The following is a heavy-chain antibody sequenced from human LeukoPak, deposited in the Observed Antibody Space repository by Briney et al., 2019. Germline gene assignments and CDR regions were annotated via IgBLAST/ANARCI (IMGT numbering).Heavy chain of an antibody. Sequence: ASVKVSCKASGYTFTSYGISWVRQAPGQGLEWMGWISAYNGNTNYAQKLQGRVTMTIDTSTSTAYMELRSLRSDDTAVYYCARDVGHIVVVTAIWAVGTFDYWGQGTLVTVSS. CDR3: ARDVGHIVVVTAIWAVGTFDY. CDR2: ISAYNGNT. D-gene: IGHD2-21*02. V-gene: IGHV1-18*01. J-gene: IGHJ4*02. CDR1: GYTFTSYG.